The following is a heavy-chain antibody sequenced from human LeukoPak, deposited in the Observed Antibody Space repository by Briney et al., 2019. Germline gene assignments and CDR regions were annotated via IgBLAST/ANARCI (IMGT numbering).Heavy chain of an antibody. J-gene: IGHJ2*01. CDR2: VYYSGST. CDR1: GGSVSSYY. D-gene: IGHD2-21*01. V-gene: IGHV4-59*02. CDR3: AREANSPTARYWYFDL. Sequence: KPSETLSLTCTVSGGSVSSYYWSWMRQSPGKGLEWIGYVYYSGSTNYNPALKSRVTISLGTSENQFSLKLSSVTAADTAVYYCAREANSPTARYWYFDLWGRGTQVTVSS.